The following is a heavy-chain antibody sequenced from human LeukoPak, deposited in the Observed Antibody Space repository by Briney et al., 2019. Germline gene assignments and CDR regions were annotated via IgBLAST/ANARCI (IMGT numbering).Heavy chain of an antibody. V-gene: IGHV3-9*01. D-gene: IGHD3-22*01. CDR3: ARDHYYDSSGYYYH. CDR2: INWNSDSI. Sequence: GRSLRLSCAVSGFTFDDYAMHWVRQVPGKGLEWVSGINWNSDSIGYADSVKGRFTISRDNAKNSLYLQMNSLRAEDTAVYYCARDHYYDSSGYYYHWGQGTLVTVSS. CDR1: GFTFDDYA. J-gene: IGHJ5*02.